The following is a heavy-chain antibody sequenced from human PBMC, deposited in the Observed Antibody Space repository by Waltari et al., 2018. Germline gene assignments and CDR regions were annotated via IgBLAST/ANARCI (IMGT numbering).Heavy chain of an antibody. J-gene: IGHJ4*02. V-gene: IGHV4-61*02. CDR3: ARGRRDGYNLYYFDY. Sequence: QVQLQESGPGLVKPSQTLSLTCTVSGGSISSGSYYWSWIRQPAGKGLEWIGRIYTSGSTNYNPTLKSRVTISVDTSKNQFSRKLSSVTAADTAVYYCARGRRDGYNLYYFDYWGQGTLVTVSS. CDR2: IYTSGST. D-gene: IGHD5-12*01. CDR1: GGSISSGSYY.